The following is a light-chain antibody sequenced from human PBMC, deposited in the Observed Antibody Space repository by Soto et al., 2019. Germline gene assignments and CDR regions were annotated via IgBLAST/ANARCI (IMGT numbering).Light chain of an antibody. V-gene: IGKV2-28*01. Sequence: DLVMTQSPLSLPVTPGEPASISCRSSQSLLHSNGYNYLDWYLQELGQSPQLLLYLGSNRVSGVPDRFSSSGSGTDFTLKISRVEAEDVGVYYCMQALQTPLTFGGGTKVEIK. CDR2: LGS. CDR3: MQALQTPLT. J-gene: IGKJ4*01. CDR1: QSLLHSNGYNY.